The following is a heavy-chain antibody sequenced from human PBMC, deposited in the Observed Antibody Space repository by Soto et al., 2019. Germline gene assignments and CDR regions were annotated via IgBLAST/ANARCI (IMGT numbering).Heavy chain of an antibody. Sequence: QVQLVQSGAEVKKPGSSVKVSCKASGGTFSSYAISWVRQAPGQGLEWMGGIIPMFGTTKYAQKFQGRLTITADESTSTAYMELSSLRSGDTAVYYCARGVVVVPTSQLGRFDPWGQGTLVTVSS. CDR2: IIPMFGTT. D-gene: IGHD2-15*01. CDR1: GGTFSSYA. V-gene: IGHV1-69*01. CDR3: ARGVVVVPTSQLGRFDP. J-gene: IGHJ5*02.